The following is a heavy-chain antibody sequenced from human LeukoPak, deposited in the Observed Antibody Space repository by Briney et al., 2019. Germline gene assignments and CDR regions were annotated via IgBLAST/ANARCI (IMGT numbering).Heavy chain of an antibody. J-gene: IGHJ6*04. CDR1: GFTFSSYE. D-gene: IGHD6-19*01. V-gene: IGHV3-48*03. CDR2: ISSSGSTI. Sequence: PGGSLRLSCAASGFTFSSYEMNWVRQAPGKGLEWVSYISSSGSTIYYADSVKGRFTISRDNAKNSLYLQMNSLRAEDTAVHYCARDWIAVAGTHYYYGMDVWGKGTTVTVSS. CDR3: ARDWIAVAGTHYYYGMDV.